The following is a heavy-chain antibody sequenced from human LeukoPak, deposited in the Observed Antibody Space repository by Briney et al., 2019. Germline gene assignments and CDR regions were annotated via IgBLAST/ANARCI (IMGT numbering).Heavy chain of an antibody. CDR3: ARDVSYYDSSGYYYRLYYFDF. D-gene: IGHD3-22*01. CDR1: GFTFSSYA. J-gene: IGHJ4*02. Sequence: GGSLRLSCAASGFTFSSYAMSWVRQAPGKGLEWVSSISGSSSYIYYADSVKGRFTISRDNAKNSLYLQMNSLRAEDTAVYYCARDVSYYDSSGYYYRLYYFDFGGQGTLVTVSS. CDR2: ISGSSSYI. V-gene: IGHV3-21*01.